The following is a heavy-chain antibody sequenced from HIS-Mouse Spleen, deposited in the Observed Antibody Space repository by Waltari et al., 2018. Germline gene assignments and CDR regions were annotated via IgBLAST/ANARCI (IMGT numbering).Heavy chain of an antibody. CDR3: ARGIDDYSNYSRFDP. CDR1: GGSFSGYS. V-gene: IGHV4-34*01. CDR2: INHSGST. J-gene: IGHJ5*02. Sequence: QVQLQQWGAGLLKPSETLSLTCAVYGGSFSGYSWSWLSPPPGQGLEWIGEINHSGSTNYNPSLKSRVTISVDTSKNQFSLKLSSVTAADTAVYYCARGIDDYSNYSRFDPWGQGTLVTVSS. D-gene: IGHD4-4*01.